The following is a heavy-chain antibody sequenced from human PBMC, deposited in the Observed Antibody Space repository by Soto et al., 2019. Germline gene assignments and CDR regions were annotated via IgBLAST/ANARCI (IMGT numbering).Heavy chain of an antibody. CDR1: GFTLRSYW. CDR3: VRDRPHNWFDP. J-gene: IGHJ5*02. D-gene: IGHD6-6*01. CDR2: IDTDGSGT. V-gene: IGHV3-74*01. Sequence: EVQLVESGGGLVQPGGSLRLSCAASGFTLRSYWMHWVRQAPGKGPVWVSRIDTDGSGTTYADSVKGRFTISRDNAKNMMYLQMNSLRAEDTACYYCVRDRPHNWFDPWGQGTLVTVSS.